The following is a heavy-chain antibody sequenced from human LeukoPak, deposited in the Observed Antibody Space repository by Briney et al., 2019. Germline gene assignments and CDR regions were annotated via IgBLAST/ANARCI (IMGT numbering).Heavy chain of an antibody. D-gene: IGHD3-22*01. V-gene: IGHV5-51*01. CDR3: ARPRGYYDSSGYPVGYFQH. CDR1: GYSFTSYW. J-gene: IGHJ1*01. CDR2: IYPGDSDT. Sequence: GESLKISCKGSGYSFTSYWIGWVRQMPGKGLEWMGIIYPGDSDTRYSPSFQGQVTISADKSISTAYLQWSSLKASDTAMYYCARPRGYYDSSGYPVGYFQHWGQGTLVTVSS.